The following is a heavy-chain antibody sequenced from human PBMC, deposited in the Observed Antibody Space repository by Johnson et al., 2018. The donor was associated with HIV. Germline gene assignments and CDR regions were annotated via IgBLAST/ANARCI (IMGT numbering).Heavy chain of an antibody. CDR1: GFTFNSYA. CDR2: ISYDGTNE. J-gene: IGHJ3*02. CDR3: AKCIWGSSLIDAFDI. Sequence: QLVESGGGVVQPGGSLRLSCAASGFTFNSYAMHWVRQAPGKGLEWVAVISYDGTNEFYADSVKGRFTISRDNAKNTLHLQMNSLGAEDTAVYYCAKCIWGSSLIDAFDIWGPGTMVIVSS. D-gene: IGHD6-13*01. V-gene: IGHV3-30*18.